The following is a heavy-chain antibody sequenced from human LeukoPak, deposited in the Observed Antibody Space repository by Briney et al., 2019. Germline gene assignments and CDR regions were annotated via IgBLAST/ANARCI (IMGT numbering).Heavy chain of an antibody. CDR2: IIPMFGTA. V-gene: IGHV1-69*13. D-gene: IGHD3-10*01. CDR1: GGTFSSYA. CDR3: ARYGSGSYYNVDYYYGMDV. J-gene: IGHJ6*02. Sequence: RASVNVSCTASGGTFSSYAISWVRQAPGQGLEWMGGIIPMFGTANYAQKFQGRVTITADESTSTAYMELSSLRSEDTAVYYCARYGSGSYYNVDYYYGMDVWGQGTTVTVSS.